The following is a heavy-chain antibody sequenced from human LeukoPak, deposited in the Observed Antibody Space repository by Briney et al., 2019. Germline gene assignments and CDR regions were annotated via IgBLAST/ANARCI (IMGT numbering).Heavy chain of an antibody. D-gene: IGHD2-2*01. Sequence: SETLSVTCTVSGGSISSSSYYWGWIRQPPGKGLEWLGSIYYSGSTYYNPSLKSRVTISVDTSKNQFSLKLSSVTAADTAVYYCARHLYGYCSSTSCYPGMFDPWGQGTLVTVSS. J-gene: IGHJ5*02. CDR3: ARHLYGYCSSTSCYPGMFDP. CDR1: GGSISSSSYY. V-gene: IGHV4-39*01. CDR2: IYYSGST.